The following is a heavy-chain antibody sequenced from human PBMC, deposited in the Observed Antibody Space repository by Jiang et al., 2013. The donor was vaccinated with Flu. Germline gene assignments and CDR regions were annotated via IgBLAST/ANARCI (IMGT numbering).Heavy chain of an antibody. V-gene: IGHV3-30*18. CDR1: GFSFSSYA. CDR3: AKTPPYSSSWVPVGS. J-gene: IGHJ5*01. CDR2: ISYDGRNK. D-gene: IGHD6-13*01. Sequence: VQLVESGGGVVQPGRSLRLSCAASGFSFSSYAMHWVRQAPGKGLEWVALISYDGRNKYYVDSVKGRFTISRDNSNNTLSLQMNSLRAEDTAVYYCAKTPPYSSSWVPVGSWGQGTLVTVSS.